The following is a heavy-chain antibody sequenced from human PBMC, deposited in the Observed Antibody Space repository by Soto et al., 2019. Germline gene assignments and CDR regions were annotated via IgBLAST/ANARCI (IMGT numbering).Heavy chain of an antibody. CDR1: GGSISSSSYY. CDR3: ARHYVDIVATTDGTYFDY. D-gene: IGHD5-12*01. CDR2: IYYSGST. V-gene: IGHV4-39*01. Sequence: SETLSLTCTVSGGSISSSSYYWGWIRQPPGKGLEWIGSIYYSGSTYYNPSLKSRVTISVDTSKNQFSLKLSSVTAADTAVYYCARHYVDIVATTDGTYFDYWGQGTLVTVSS. J-gene: IGHJ4*02.